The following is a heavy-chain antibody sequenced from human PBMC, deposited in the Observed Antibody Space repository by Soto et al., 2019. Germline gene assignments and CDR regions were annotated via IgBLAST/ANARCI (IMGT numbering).Heavy chain of an antibody. CDR3: AREALVPAAIGGWYFDY. D-gene: IGHD2-2*01. CDR1: GFTFSSYA. V-gene: IGHV3-30-3*01. Sequence: GGSLRLSCAASGFTFSSYAMHWVRQAPGKGLEWVAVISYDGGNKYYADSVKGRFTISRDNSKNTLYLQMNSLRAEDTAVYYCAREALVPAAIGGWYFDYWGPGTPVTVSS. CDR2: ISYDGGNK. J-gene: IGHJ4*02.